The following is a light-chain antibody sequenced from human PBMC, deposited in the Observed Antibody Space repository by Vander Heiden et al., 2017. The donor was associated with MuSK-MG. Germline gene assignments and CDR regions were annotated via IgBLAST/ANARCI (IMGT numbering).Light chain of an antibody. CDR3: QQYNNWPRWT. J-gene: IGKJ1*01. Sequence: DIVMTQAPATLSVSPGERATLSCRASQSVSTNLAGYQQKPGQGPGLLIFAASTRAPGVPDRISGSGSGTEFALIISSLQSEDFSVDFCQQYNNWPRWTFGHGTKVEIK. V-gene: IGKV3-15*01. CDR2: AAS. CDR1: QSVSTN.